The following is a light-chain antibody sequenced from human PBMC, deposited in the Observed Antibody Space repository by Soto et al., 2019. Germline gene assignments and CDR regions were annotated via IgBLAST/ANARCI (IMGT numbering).Light chain of an antibody. CDR1: QSISSW. J-gene: IGKJ2*01. CDR2: DAS. V-gene: IGKV1-5*01. CDR3: QQYNRYLYT. Sequence: DIRTTQRPSALSASVGGRLTITCRASQSISSWLAWYQQKPGKAPKLLIFDASSLESGVPSRFSGSGSGTEFTLTSSSLQTDHLVNYYCQQYNRYLYTAGQDT.